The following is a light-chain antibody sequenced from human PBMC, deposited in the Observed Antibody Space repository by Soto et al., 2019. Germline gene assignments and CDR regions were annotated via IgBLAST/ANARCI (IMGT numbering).Light chain of an antibody. J-gene: IGKJ1*01. CDR2: GAS. V-gene: IGKV3-20*01. CDR3: QQYGSSPSWK. Sequence: EIVVTQSPGTLSLSTGERATLSCRAIQSVSSSYLAWYQQKPGQAPRLFIYGASSRATVIPDRFSGSGSGTDFTLTISRLEPEDFAVYYCQQYGSSPSWKFAQRTEV. CDR1: QSVSSSY.